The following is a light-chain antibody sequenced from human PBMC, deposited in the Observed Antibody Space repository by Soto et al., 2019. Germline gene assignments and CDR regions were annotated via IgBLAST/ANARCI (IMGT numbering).Light chain of an antibody. CDR1: QSVSSNY. J-gene: IGKJ1*01. Sequence: EIVLTQSPGTLSLSPGERATFSCRASQSVSSNYLAWYQQKPGQAPRLLIYGAFKRATGIPDRFSGSGSGTDFTLTISRMEPGDFAVYCCQQYGSSPRTFGQGTKVEIK. V-gene: IGKV3-20*01. CDR2: GAF. CDR3: QQYGSSPRT.